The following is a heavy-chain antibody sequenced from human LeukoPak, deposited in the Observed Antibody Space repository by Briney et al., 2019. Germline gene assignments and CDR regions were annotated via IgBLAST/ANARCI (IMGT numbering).Heavy chain of an antibody. CDR2: TYYSGST. D-gene: IGHD4-11*01. Sequence: PSETLSLTCTVSGGSISSSSYYWGWIRQPPGKGLEWIGSTYYSGSTYYNPSLKSRVTISVDTSKNQFSLKLSSVTAADTAVYYCARGTMTTVTTDYMDVWGKGTTVTVSS. CDR3: ARGTMTTVTTDYMDV. V-gene: IGHV4-39*07. CDR1: GGSISSSSYY. J-gene: IGHJ6*03.